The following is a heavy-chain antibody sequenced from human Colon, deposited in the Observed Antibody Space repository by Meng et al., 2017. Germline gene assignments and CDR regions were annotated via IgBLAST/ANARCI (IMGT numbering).Heavy chain of an antibody. J-gene: IGHJ4*02. CDR1: GDSVSSNSAA. CDR3: ARDWGDVRGGFDF. D-gene: IGHD3-10*02. Sequence: QLQLQQSGPGLVKPAQPLSLTCAISGDSVSSNSAAWNWIRQSPSRGLEWLGRTYYRSKYYNDYALSVKSRITINPDTSKNQFSLQLNSVTPEDTAIYYCARDWGDVRGGFDFWGQGTLVTVFS. V-gene: IGHV6-1*01. CDR2: TYYRSKYYN.